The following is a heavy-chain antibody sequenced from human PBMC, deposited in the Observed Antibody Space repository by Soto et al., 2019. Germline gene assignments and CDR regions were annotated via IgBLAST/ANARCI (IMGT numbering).Heavy chain of an antibody. V-gene: IGHV4-39*01. J-gene: IGHJ4*02. Sequence: QLQLQESGPGLVKPSETLSLTCTVSGGSISSSSYYWGWIRQPPGKGLEWIGSIYYSGSTYYNPYLKSRVTISVDTSKNQFSLKLSSVTAADTAVYYCAAVGRGIVDYWGQGTLVTVSS. CDR2: IYYSGST. CDR1: GGSISSSSYY. D-gene: IGHD1-26*01. CDR3: AAVGRGIVDY.